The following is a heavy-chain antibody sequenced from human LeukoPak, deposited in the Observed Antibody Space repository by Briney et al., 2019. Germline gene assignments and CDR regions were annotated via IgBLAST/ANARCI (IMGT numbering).Heavy chain of an antibody. CDR3: AREVTTMDY. CDR2: IYHSGST. V-gene: IGHV4-30-2*01. J-gene: IGHJ4*02. CDR1: GGSISSGGYS. Sequence: SETLSLTCTVSGGSISSGGYSWSWIRQPPGKGLEWIGYIYHSGSTYYNPSLKSRVTISVDRSKNQFSLKLSSVTAADTAVYYCAREVTTMDYWGQGTPVTVSS. D-gene: IGHD4-11*01.